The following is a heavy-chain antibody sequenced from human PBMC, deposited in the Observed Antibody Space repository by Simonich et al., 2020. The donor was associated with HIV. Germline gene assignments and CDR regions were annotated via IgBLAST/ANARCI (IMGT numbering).Heavy chain of an antibody. V-gene: IGHV3-23*01. D-gene: IGHD3-22*01. CDR3: AKTGSDYYDSSGFKGSDAFDI. J-gene: IGHJ3*02. Sequence: GLEWVSAISGSGGSTYYADSVKGRFTISSDNSKNTLYLQMNSLRAEDTAVYYCAKTGSDYYDSSGFKGSDAFDIWGQGTMVTVSS. CDR2: ISGSGGST.